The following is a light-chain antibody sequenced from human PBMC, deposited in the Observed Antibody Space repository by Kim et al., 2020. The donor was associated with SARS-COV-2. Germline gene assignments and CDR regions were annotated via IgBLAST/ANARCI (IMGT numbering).Light chain of an antibody. CDR2: YDS. J-gene: IGLJ2*01. CDR1: SIESKS. V-gene: IGLV3-21*04. Sequence: APEKTARFTGGKNSIESKSVQWYQQKPGQAPVLVIFYDSDRPSGIPERFSGSNSGNTATLTISRVEAGDEADYYCQVWDSSSDHVVFGGGTQLTVL. CDR3: QVWDSSSDHVV.